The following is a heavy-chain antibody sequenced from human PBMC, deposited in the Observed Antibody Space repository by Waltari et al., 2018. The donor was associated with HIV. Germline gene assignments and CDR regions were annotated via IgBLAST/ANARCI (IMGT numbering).Heavy chain of an antibody. CDR1: GGSISSSSYY. J-gene: IGHJ4*02. V-gene: IGHV4-39*01. CDR2: IYYSGST. D-gene: IGHD1-26*01. CDR3: ARRAVRSGSYFDY. Sequence: QLQLQESGPGLVKPSETLSLICTVSGGSISSSSYYWGWIRQPPGKGLEWIGSIYYSGSTYYNPSLKSRVTISVDTSKNQFSLKLSSVTAADTAVYYCARRAVRSGSYFDYWGQGTLVTVSS.